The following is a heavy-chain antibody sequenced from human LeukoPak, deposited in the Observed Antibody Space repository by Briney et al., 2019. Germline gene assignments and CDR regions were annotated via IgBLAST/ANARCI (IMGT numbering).Heavy chain of an antibody. V-gene: IGHV1-46*01. D-gene: IGHD1-26*01. CDR1: GYTFTTYH. CDR2: INPSGGST. Sequence: ASVKVSCKASGYTFTTYHMHWVRQAPGQGLEWMGIINPSGGSTSYPQKFQGRVTMTRDTSTSTVYMEVSSLTSDDTAVYYCARGLGSGSYYGYWGQGTLVTASS. J-gene: IGHJ4*02. CDR3: ARGLGSGSYYGY.